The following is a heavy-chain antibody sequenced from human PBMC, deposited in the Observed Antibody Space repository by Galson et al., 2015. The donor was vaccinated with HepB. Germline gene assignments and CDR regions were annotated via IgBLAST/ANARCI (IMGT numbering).Heavy chain of an antibody. J-gene: IGHJ4*02. D-gene: IGHD3-3*01. CDR2: IYSGGST. V-gene: IGHV3-53*01. Sequence: SLRLSCAASGFTVSSNYMSWVRQAPGKGLEWVSVIYSGGSTYYADSVKGRFTISRDNSKNTLYLQMNSLRAEDTAVYYCARESPDFWSPLDYWGQGTLVTVSS. CDR3: ARESPDFWSPLDY. CDR1: GFTVSSNY.